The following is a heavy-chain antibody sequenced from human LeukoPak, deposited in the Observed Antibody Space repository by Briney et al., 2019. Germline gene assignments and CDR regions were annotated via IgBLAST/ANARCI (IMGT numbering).Heavy chain of an antibody. CDR3: ARDAHVLRYFDWLSRGYYYYYMDV. CDR1: GFTFRSYW. Sequence: PGGSLRLSCAASGFTFRSYWMHWVRQARGKGGVWVSRINSEGRSTTYPDSVKGRFTISRDNAKNTLYLQMNSLRAEDTAVYYCARDAHVLRYFDWLSRGYYYYYMDVWGKGTTVTVSS. D-gene: IGHD3-9*01. J-gene: IGHJ6*03. CDR2: INSEGRST. V-gene: IGHV3-74*01.